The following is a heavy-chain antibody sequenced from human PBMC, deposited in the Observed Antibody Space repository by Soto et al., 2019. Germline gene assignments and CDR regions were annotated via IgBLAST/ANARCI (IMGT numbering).Heavy chain of an antibody. J-gene: IGHJ3*01. CDR1: GDSVSTNSAT. V-gene: IGHV6-1*01. CDR2: TYLRSKWYT. CDR3: ARAAVAFEAFDL. D-gene: IGHD2-15*01. Sequence: QIQLQQSGPGLVKPSQTLSLTCVISGDSVSTNSATWNWIRQSPSRGLEWLGRTYLRSKWYTEYAVSVKSRIAIRPDTSTNLFSLQLSSVTPEDTAVYFCARAAVAFEAFDLWGQGTVVTVSS.